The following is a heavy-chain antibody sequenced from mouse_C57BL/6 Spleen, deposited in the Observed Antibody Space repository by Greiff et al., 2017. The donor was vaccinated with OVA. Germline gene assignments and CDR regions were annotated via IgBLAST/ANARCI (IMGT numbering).Heavy chain of an antibody. CDR1: GYTFTSYW. D-gene: IGHD4-1*02. Sequence: VQLQQPGAELVKPGASVKLSCKASGYTFTSYWMQWVKQRPGQGLEWIGEIDPSDSYTNYNQKFKGKATLTVDTSSSTAYMQLSSLTSEDSAVYYCAPNWDVGFAYWGQGTLVTVSA. CDR2: IDPSDSYT. J-gene: IGHJ3*01. V-gene: IGHV1-50*01. CDR3: APNWDVGFAY.